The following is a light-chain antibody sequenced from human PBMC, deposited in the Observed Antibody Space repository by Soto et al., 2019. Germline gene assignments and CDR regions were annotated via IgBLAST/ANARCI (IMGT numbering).Light chain of an antibody. Sequence: EIVMTQSPATVSVSPGERATLSCRASQSGSTNLAWYQQKPGQAPRLLIYGASTRATGIPARFSGSRSGTEFPLTISSQQSEDFAVYDCQQYNNCPWTFGQGTKVEIK. CDR3: QQYNNCPWT. CDR1: QSGSTN. J-gene: IGKJ1*01. V-gene: IGKV3-15*01. CDR2: GAS.